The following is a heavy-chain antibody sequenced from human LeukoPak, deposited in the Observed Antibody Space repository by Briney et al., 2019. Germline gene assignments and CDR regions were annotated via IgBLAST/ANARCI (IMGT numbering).Heavy chain of an antibody. D-gene: IGHD6-6*01. CDR2: ISAYNGNT. Sequence: ASVKVSCKASGYTFTGYYMHWVRQAPGQGLEWMGWISAYNGNTNYAQKLQGRVTMTTDTSTSTAYMELRSLRSDDTAVYYCARDLKKLATHNKYYFDYWGQGTLVTVSS. CDR1: GYTFTGYY. V-gene: IGHV1-18*04. CDR3: ARDLKKLATHNKYYFDY. J-gene: IGHJ4*02.